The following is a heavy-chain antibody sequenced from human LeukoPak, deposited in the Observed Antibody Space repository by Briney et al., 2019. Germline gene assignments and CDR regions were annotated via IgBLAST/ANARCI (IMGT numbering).Heavy chain of an antibody. D-gene: IGHD6-13*01. V-gene: IGHV3-30*18. Sequence: GRSLRLSCAASGFTFSSYGMPWVRQAPGKGLEWVAVISYDGSNKYYADSVKGRFTISRDNSKNTLYLQMNSLRAEGTAVYYCAKDRYSSSWYWFDPWGQGTLVTVSS. CDR1: GFTFSSYG. CDR3: AKDRYSSSWYWFDP. CDR2: ISYDGSNK. J-gene: IGHJ5*02.